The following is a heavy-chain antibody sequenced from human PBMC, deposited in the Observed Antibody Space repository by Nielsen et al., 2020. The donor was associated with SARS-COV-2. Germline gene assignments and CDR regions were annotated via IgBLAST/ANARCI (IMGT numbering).Heavy chain of an antibody. CDR2: THYSGST. V-gene: IGHV4-30-4*01. CDR3: ARGPTVQPFHH. D-gene: IGHD4-17*01. Sequence: SETLSLTCTVSGGSISSGDYFWSWIRQPPGKGLEWIGYTHYSGSTYHNPSLTSRVIISIDSSKNQLSLKLNSVTAADTAVYFCARGPTVQPFHHWGQGTLVYVSS. CDR1: GGSISSGDYF. J-gene: IGHJ1*01.